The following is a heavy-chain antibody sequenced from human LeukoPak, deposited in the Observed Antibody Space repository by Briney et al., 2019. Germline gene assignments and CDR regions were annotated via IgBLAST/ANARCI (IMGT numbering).Heavy chain of an antibody. V-gene: IGHV3-7*01. CDR1: GFTFSSYW. J-gene: IGHJ4*02. CDR3: AKDRQWLVHLDY. CDR2: IKQDGGEK. Sequence: GGSLRLSCAASGFTFSSYWMSWVRQAPGKGLEWVATIKQDGGEKFYVDSVKGRFTISRDNAKNSLHLQMNSLRAEDTAVYYCAKDRQWLVHLDYWGQGTLVTVSS. D-gene: IGHD6-19*01.